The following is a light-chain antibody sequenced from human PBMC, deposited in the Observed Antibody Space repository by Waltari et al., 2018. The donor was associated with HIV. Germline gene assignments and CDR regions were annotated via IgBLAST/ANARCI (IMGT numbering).Light chain of an antibody. V-gene: IGKV3-15*01. CDR2: GAS. CDR3: QQSYSIPYS. Sequence: EIVMTQSPATLSVSPGERATLSCRASQSIANNLAWYQQKLGQAPRLLIYGASTRATDIPARFSGSGSGTEFILTITNLQPEDFATFFCQQSYSIPYSFGQGTMLEVK. CDR1: QSIANN. J-gene: IGKJ2*01.